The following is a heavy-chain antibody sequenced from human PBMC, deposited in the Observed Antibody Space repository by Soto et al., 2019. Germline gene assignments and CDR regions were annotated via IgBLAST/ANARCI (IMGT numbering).Heavy chain of an antibody. V-gene: IGHV4-34*01. CDR3: ARKPIYHFFAGYYSVDY. J-gene: IGHJ4*02. D-gene: IGHD3-9*01. CDR2: INHSGTT. Sequence: SXTLSLSCAVFGGCFSDYDWTWIRQPPVNGLEWIGEINHSGTTSYNPSLKSRLTISVDTSNNQFSLKLSSVTAADTAVYYCARKPIYHFFAGYYSVDYWGQGTLVTVSS. CDR1: GGCFSDYD.